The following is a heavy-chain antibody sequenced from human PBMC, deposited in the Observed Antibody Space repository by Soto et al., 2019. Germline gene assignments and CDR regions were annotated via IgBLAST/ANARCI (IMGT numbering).Heavy chain of an antibody. CDR1: GGSISSYY. Sequence: PSETLSLTCTVSGGSISSYYWSWIRQPAGKGPEWIGDIYYSGSTHYNPSLKSRVSISVDTSESQFSLKVTSVTAADTAVYFCARVQTLFGIINVFDYWGQGTLVTVSS. CDR3: ARVQTLFGIINVFDY. CDR2: IYYSGST. D-gene: IGHD3-16*01. J-gene: IGHJ4*02. V-gene: IGHV4-59*06.